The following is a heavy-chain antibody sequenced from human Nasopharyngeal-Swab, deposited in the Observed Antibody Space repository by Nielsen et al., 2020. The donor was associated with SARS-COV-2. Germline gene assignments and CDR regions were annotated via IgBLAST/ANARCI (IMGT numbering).Heavy chain of an antibody. Sequence: GESLKISCAASGFTFSSYSINWVRQAPGKGLEWVSYISSSSSTIYHADSVKGRFTISRDNAKNSLYLQMNSLRAEDTAVYYCARYSSNDRDWGQGTLVTVSS. CDR2: ISSSSSTI. J-gene: IGHJ4*02. CDR1: GFTFSSYS. D-gene: IGHD5-12*01. CDR3: ARYSSNDRD. V-gene: IGHV3-48*04.